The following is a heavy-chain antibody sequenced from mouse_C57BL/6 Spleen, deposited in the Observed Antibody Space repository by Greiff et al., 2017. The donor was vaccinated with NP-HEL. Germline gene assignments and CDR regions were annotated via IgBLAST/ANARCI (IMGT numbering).Heavy chain of an antibody. CDR2: ISSGGSYT. J-gene: IGHJ2*01. Sequence: DVKLVESGGDLVKPGGSLKLSCAASGFTFSSYGMSWVRQTPDQRLEWVATISSGGSYTYYPDSVKGRFTISRDNAKNTLYLQMSSLKSEDTAVYYCASTVSQRGYYFDYWGQGTTLTVSS. CDR3: ASTVSQRGYYFDY. CDR1: GFTFSSYG. V-gene: IGHV5-6*02.